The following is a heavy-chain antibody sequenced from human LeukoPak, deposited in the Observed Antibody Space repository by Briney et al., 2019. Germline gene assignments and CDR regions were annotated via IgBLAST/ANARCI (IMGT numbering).Heavy chain of an antibody. CDR1: GYTFTGYY. CDR3: VRGRPHNWFDP. CDR2: IKPNSGDT. V-gene: IGHV1-2*02. J-gene: IGHJ5*02. Sequence: GASVKVSCKASGYTFTGYYIHWVRQAPGQGLEWMGLIKPNSGDTKYAQKFQGRVTMTRDTSITTAYMELSSLRSDDTALYYCVRGRPHNWFDPWGQGTLVTVSS.